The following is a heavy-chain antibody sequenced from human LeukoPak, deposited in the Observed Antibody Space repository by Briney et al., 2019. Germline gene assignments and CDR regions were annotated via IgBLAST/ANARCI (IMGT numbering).Heavy chain of an antibody. J-gene: IGHJ4*02. D-gene: IGHD5-12*01. CDR1: GYTFTSYY. CDR2: INPSGGST. Sequence: ASVKVSCKASGYTFTSYYMHWVRQAPGQGLEWMGIINPSGGSTSYAQKLQGRVTMTRDMSTSTVYMELSSLSSVTAADTAVYYCARDRGSGLDFDYWGQGTLVTVSS. V-gene: IGHV1-46*01. CDR3: ARDRGSGLDFDY.